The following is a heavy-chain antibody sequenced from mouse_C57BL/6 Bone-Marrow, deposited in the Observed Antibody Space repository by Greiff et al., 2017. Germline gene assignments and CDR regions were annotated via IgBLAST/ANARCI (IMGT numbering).Heavy chain of an antibody. V-gene: IGHV1-64*01. CDR2: IHPNSGST. Sequence: QVQLKQPGAELVKPGASVKLSCKASGYTFTSYWMHWVKQRPGQGLEWIGMIHPNSGSTNYNEKFKSKATLTVDKSSSTAYMQLSSLTSEDSAVYYCARGLITTVVAEGFAYWGQETLVTVSA. CDR3: ARGLITTVVAEGFAY. CDR1: GYTFTSYW. J-gene: IGHJ3*01. D-gene: IGHD1-1*01.